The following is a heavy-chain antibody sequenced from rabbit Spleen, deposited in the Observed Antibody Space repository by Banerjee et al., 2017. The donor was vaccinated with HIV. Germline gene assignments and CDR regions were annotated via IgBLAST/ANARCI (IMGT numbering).Heavy chain of an antibody. CDR2: IYTGNGKT. CDR3: ARDLAGAIGWNFYL. Sequence: QEQLVESGGGLVKPGASLTLICTASGFSFSSSYDMCWVRQAPGKGLEWIGCIYTGNGKTYYASWAKGRFTISKSSSTTVTLQMTSLTAADTATYLCARDLAGAIGWNFYLWGQGTLVTVS. J-gene: IGHJ4*01. D-gene: IGHD4-1*01. CDR1: GFSFSSSYD. V-gene: IGHV1S45*01.